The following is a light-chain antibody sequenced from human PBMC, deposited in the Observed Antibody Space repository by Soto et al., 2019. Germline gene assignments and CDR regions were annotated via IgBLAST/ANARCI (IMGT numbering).Light chain of an antibody. CDR3: QQYHNWPPQYT. V-gene: IGKV3-15*01. Sequence: EIVMTQSPASLSVSPGDGATLSCRASQSVASNVAWYQQKPGQGPRLLIHGASIRALGVPARFSGSGSGTDFTLTISSLQSEDFAVYYCQQYHNWPPQYTFGQGTKLQIK. J-gene: IGKJ2*01. CDR2: GAS. CDR1: QSVASN.